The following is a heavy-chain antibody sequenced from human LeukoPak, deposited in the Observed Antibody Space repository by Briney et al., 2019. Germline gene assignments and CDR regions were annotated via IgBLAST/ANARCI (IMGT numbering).Heavy chain of an antibody. Sequence: GGSLRLSCAASGFTFSSYSMNWVRQAPGKGLEWISSISSSNSYTYYADKVQGRFTITRDNAKTSLYLQMNSLRAEDTAVYYCARDPSIAGGAYYFDYWGQGTLVTVSS. CDR3: ARDPSIAGGAYYFDY. CDR2: ISSSNSYT. V-gene: IGHV3-21*01. CDR1: GFTFSSYS. J-gene: IGHJ4*02. D-gene: IGHD6-13*01.